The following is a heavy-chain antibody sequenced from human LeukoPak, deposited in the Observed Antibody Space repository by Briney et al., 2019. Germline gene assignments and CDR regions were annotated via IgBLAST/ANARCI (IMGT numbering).Heavy chain of an antibody. D-gene: IGHD3-16*01. CDR1: GFSFSGYS. Sequence: PGGSLRLSCAASGFSFSGYSMSWVRQAPGKGLEWVSYISSSRSTKYYADSVRGRFTISRDNAKNSLYLQLNSLRAEDTAVYYCARREKAPIPGYVYWGEGTLVTLT. V-gene: IGHV3-48*04. CDR2: ISSSRSTK. J-gene: IGHJ4*02. CDR3: ARREKAPIPGYVY.